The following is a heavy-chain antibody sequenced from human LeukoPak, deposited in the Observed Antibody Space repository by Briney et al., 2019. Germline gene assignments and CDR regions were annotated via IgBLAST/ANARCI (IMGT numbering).Heavy chain of an antibody. Sequence: SETLSLTCAVSGGSIRSGGYSWSWIRQPPGKGLEWIGDIYHTGRTNYNPSLKSRVTLSVDTSKNHFSLKLTSVTAADTAVYYCARARMRGTEQPFDYWGQGTLVTVSS. CDR1: GGSIRSGGYS. CDR3: ARARMRGTEQPFDY. J-gene: IGHJ4*02. D-gene: IGHD3/OR15-3a*01. V-gene: IGHV4-30-2*01. CDR2: IYHTGRT.